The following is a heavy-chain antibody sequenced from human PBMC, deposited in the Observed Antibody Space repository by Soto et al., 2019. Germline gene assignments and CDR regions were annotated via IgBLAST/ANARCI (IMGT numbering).Heavy chain of an antibody. CDR3: AKDLAMVRGGPIPPIDY. D-gene: IGHD3-10*01. CDR2: ISYDGSNK. Sequence: QVQLVESGGGVVQPGRSLRLSCAASGFTFSSYGMHWVRQAPGKGLEWVAVISYDGSNKYYADSVKGRFTISRDNSKNTLYLQMNSLRAEDTAVYYCAKDLAMVRGGPIPPIDYWGQGILVTVSS. J-gene: IGHJ4*02. V-gene: IGHV3-30*18. CDR1: GFTFSSYG.